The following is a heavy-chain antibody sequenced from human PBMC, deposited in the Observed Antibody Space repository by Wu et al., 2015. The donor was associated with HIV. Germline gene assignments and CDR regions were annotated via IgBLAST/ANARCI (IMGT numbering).Heavy chain of an antibody. CDR3: AGGGGRTSMDPFDY. CDR1: GGTLSSYA. V-gene: IGHV1-69*13. D-gene: IGHD5-18*01. CDR2: LIPMYGTA. J-gene: IGHJ4*02. Sequence: QVHLLQSGAEVKKPGSSVRVSCKVSGGTLSSYALSWVRQAPGQGLEWMGRLIPMYGTANYAQKFLGRVTITADESTSTAYMDVNTLRSEDTAVYFCAGGGGRTSMDPFDYWGQGTLVTVSS.